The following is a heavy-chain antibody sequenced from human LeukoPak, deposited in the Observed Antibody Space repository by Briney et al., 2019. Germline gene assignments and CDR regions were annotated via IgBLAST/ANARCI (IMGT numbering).Heavy chain of an antibody. CDR1: GFTFSGSA. V-gene: IGHV3-73*01. D-gene: IGHD3-3*01. Sequence: PGGSLRLSCAASGFTFSGSAMHWVRQASGKGLEWVGRIRSKANSYATAYAASVKGRFTISRDDSKNTAYLQMNSLKTEDTAVYYCTSAASYYDFWSGSNPSFDYWGQGTPVTVSS. CDR2: IRSKANSYAT. CDR3: TSAASYYDFWSGSNPSFDY. J-gene: IGHJ4*02.